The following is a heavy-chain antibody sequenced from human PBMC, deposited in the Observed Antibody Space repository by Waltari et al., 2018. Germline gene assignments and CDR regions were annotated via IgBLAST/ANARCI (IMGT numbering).Heavy chain of an antibody. CDR3: ARESYYFDY. J-gene: IGHJ4*02. V-gene: IGHV3-30-3*01. Sequence: QVQLVESGGGVVQPGRSLRLSCAASGFTFSSYAMTWVRQAPGKGLEWVAVISYDGSNKYYADSVKGRFTISRDNSKNTLYLQMNSLRAEDTAVYYCARESYYFDYWGQGTLVTVSS. CDR1: GFTFSSYA. CDR2: ISYDGSNK.